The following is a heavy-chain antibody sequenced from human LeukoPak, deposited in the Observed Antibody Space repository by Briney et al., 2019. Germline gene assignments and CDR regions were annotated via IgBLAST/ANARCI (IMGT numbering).Heavy chain of an antibody. CDR1: GGTFSSYA. Sequence: ASVKVSCKASGGTFSSYAISWVRQAPGQGLEWMGGIIPIFGTANYAQKFQGRVTMTGNTSISTAYMELSSLRSEDTAVYYCARVRSSNNWEAWFVPWGQGTLVTVSS. CDR2: IIPIFGTA. CDR3: ARVRSSNNWEAWFVP. D-gene: IGHD1-1*01. J-gene: IGHJ5*02. V-gene: IGHV1-69*06.